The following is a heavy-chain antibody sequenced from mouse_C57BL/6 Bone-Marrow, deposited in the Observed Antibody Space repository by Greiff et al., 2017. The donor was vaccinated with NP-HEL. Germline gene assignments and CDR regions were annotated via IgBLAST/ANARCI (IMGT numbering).Heavy chain of an antibody. Sequence: EVQLQQSGPGLVKPSQSLSLTCSVTGYSITSGYYWNWIRQFPGNKLEWMGYISYDGSNNYNPSLKNRISITRDTSKNQFFLKLNSVTTEDTATYYCAREGLRSYYFDYWGQGTTLTVSS. CDR3: AREGLRSYYFDY. D-gene: IGHD1-1*01. CDR1: GYSITSGYY. CDR2: ISYDGSN. J-gene: IGHJ2*01. V-gene: IGHV3-6*01.